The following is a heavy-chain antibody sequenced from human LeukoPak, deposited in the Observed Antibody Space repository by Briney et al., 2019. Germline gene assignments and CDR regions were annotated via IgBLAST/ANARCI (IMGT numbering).Heavy chain of an antibody. D-gene: IGHD3-10*01. CDR3: ARGSGGDGSGSL. Sequence: SETLSLTCTVSGDSISTYYWSWIRQPPGKGLEWIGYIYYSVSSYYNPSLKRRVTMSVDVSTNQISLTLSSVTAADTAVYYCARGSGGDGSGSLWGQGTLVTVSS. CDR2: IYYSVSS. J-gene: IGHJ4*02. V-gene: IGHV4-59*01. CDR1: GDSISTYY.